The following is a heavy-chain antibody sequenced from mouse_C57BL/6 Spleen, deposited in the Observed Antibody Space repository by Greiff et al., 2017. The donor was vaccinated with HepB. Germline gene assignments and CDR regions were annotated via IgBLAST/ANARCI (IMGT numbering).Heavy chain of an antibody. V-gene: IGHV1-63*01. CDR1: GYTFTNYW. J-gene: IGHJ1*03. D-gene: IGHD1-1*01. CDR3: ARKNYGSSYVGWYFDV. Sequence: VQLQQSGAELVRPGTSVRMSCKASGYTFTNYWIGWAKQRPGHGLEWIGDIYPGGGYTNYNEKFKGKATLTADKSSSTAYMQFSSLTSEDSAIYYCARKNYGSSYVGWYFDVWGTGTTVTVSS. CDR2: IYPGGGYT.